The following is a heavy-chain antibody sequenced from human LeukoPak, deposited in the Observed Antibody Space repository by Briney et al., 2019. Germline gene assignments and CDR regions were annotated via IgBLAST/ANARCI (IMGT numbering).Heavy chain of an antibody. V-gene: IGHV1-2*02. D-gene: IGHD4-23*01. CDR2: ISPNSGGT. CDR3: ARVDGDYDGNYYYYYGMDV. CDR1: GYTFTGYY. Sequence: ASVKVSCKASGYTFTGYYMHWVRQAPGQGLEWMGWISPNSGGTNYAQKFQGRVTMTRDTSISTAYMELSRLRSDDTAVYYCARVDGDYDGNYYYYYGMDVWGQGTTVTVSS. J-gene: IGHJ6*02.